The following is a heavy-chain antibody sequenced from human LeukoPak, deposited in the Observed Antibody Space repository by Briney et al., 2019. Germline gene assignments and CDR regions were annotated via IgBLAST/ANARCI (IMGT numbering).Heavy chain of an antibody. D-gene: IGHD3-22*01. CDR2: IYYSEPT. J-gene: IGHJ4*02. V-gene: IGHV4-59*08. CDR1: GGSISSYT. CDR3: ARHEGSRGYLIYD. Sequence: SETLSLTCSVSGGSISSYTWSWIRQAPGKGLEWIGYIYYSEPTNYNPSLKSRVTISVDTSKNQFSLKLSSVTAADTAVYYCARHEGSRGYLIYDWGQGTLVTVSS.